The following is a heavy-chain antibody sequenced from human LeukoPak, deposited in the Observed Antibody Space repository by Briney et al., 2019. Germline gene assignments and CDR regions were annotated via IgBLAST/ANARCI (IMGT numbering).Heavy chain of an antibody. CDR3: TRDFDAATGY. V-gene: IGHV3-74*01. J-gene: IGHJ4*02. Sequence: PGGSLRLSCAASGFTFSYYWMHWVCQTPGKGPMWVSRINGDETGTNYADSVKGRFTISRDNAKNTLYLQMNSLRAEDTAVYYCTRDFDAATGYWGQGTLVTVSS. CDR2: INGDETGT. CDR1: GFTFSYYW. D-gene: IGHD3-9*01.